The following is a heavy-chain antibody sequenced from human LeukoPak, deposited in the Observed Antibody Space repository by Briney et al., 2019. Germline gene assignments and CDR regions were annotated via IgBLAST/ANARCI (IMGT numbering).Heavy chain of an antibody. CDR3: TTGVSGSSSWFDY. D-gene: IGHD6-13*01. Sequence: GGSLRLSCAASGFSVSSTYMSWVRQAPGKGLEWVGRIKSKTDGGTTDYAAPVKGRFTISRDDSKNTLYLQMNSLKTEDTAVYYCTTGVSGSSSWFDYWGQGTLVTVSS. V-gene: IGHV3-15*01. J-gene: IGHJ4*02. CDR1: GFSVSSTY. CDR2: IKSKTDGGTT.